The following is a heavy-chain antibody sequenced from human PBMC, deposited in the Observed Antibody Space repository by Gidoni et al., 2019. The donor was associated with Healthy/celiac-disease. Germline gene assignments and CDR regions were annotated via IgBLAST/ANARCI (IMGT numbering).Heavy chain of an antibody. CDR2: IYPGDFDT. CDR3: ARRAPPRQGSFFGIAARPGWFDP. Sequence: EVQLVQSGAEVKTPGESLKSSCKGSGYSFTSYWIGGVRPMPGKDLEWMGIIYPGDFDTSYSPSFQGQVTISADKSISTAYLQWSSLKASDTAMYYCARRAPPRQGSFFGIAARPGWFDPWGQGTLVTVSS. J-gene: IGHJ5*02. CDR1: GYSFTSYW. V-gene: IGHV5-51*01. D-gene: IGHD6-6*01.